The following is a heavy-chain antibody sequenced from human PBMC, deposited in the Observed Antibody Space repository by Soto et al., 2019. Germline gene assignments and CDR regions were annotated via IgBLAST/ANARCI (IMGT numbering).Heavy chain of an antibody. D-gene: IGHD5-12*01. Sequence: EASVKVSCKASGYTFTNYGFNWVRQAPGQGLEWMGWISGYNGNTNYEQKLQGRVTMTTDTSTSTAYMELRSLRSDDTAVYYCARVREGYSGYDPYYYYMDVWGKGTTVTLSS. J-gene: IGHJ6*03. V-gene: IGHV1-18*01. CDR2: ISGYNGNT. CDR3: ARVREGYSGYDPYYYYMDV. CDR1: GYTFTNYG.